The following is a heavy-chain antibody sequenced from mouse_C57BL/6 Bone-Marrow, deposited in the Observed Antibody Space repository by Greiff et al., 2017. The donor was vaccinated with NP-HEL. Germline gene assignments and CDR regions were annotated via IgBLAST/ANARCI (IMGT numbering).Heavy chain of an antibody. Sequence: EVKLQESGGGLVKPGGSLKLSCAASGFTFSSYAMSWVRQTPEKRLEWVATISDGGSYTYYPDNVKGRFTISRHNAKNNLYLQMSHLNSEDTAMYSSSRALLRELCFHSWSQGTTLTVSS. CDR3: SRALLRELCFHS. D-gene: IGHD1-1*01. V-gene: IGHV5-4*03. CDR1: GFTFSSYA. CDR2: ISDGGSYT. J-gene: IGHJ2*01.